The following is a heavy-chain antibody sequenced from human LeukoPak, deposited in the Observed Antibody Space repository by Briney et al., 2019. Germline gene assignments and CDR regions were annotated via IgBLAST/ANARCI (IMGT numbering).Heavy chain of an antibody. CDR2: ITSSSSDT. D-gene: IGHD2-2*01. CDR3: ARDRRVPAAMRGYYYYYGMDV. Sequence: GGSLRLSCAASGFTFSDYYMSWIRQAPGKGLEWISYITSSSSDTNYADSVKGRFTISRDNAKKSLYLQMNSLRAEDTAVYYCARDRRVPAAMRGYYYYYGMDVWGQGTTVTVSS. V-gene: IGHV3-11*06. CDR1: GFTFSDYY. J-gene: IGHJ6*02.